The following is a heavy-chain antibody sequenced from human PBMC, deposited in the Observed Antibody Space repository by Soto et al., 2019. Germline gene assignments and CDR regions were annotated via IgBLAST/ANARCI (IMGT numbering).Heavy chain of an antibody. J-gene: IGHJ4*02. D-gene: IGHD6-19*01. V-gene: IGHV4-34*01. Sequence: QVQLQQWGAGLLKPSETLSLTCAVYGGSFSGYYWSWIRQPPGKGLEWIGEINHSGSTNYNPSLTRRVTISVDTSKNQFSLKLSSVTAADTAVYYCARGHAVAGHYFDYWGQGTLVTVSS. CDR1: GGSFSGYY. CDR3: ARGHAVAGHYFDY. CDR2: INHSGST.